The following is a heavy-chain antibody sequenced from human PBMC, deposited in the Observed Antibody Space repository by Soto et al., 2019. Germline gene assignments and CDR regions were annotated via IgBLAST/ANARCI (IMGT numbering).Heavy chain of an antibody. CDR2: IYPGDSDT. V-gene: IGHV5-51*01. D-gene: IGHD3-10*01. CDR3: AAEQRGFGDGNWFDP. J-gene: IGHJ5*02. Sequence: GESLKISCKGCGYSFTSYWIGWVRQMPGKGLEWMGIIYPGDSDTRYSPSFQGQVTISADKSISTAYLQWSSLKASDTAMYYCAAEQRGFGDGNWFDPWGQGTLVTVSS. CDR1: GYSFTSYW.